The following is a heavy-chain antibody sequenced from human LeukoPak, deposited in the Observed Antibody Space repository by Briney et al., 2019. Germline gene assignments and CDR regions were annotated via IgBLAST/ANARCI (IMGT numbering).Heavy chain of an antibody. J-gene: IGHJ4*02. CDR3: AENSALEY. CDR2: ISHDGSNK. CDR1: GFTFSSYA. D-gene: IGHD1/OR15-1a*01. V-gene: IGHV3-30-3*01. Sequence: GGSLRLSCAASGFTFSSYAMHWVRQAPGKGLEWVAVISHDGSNKYYADSVKGRFTISRDNSKNTLYLQMNSLRAEDTAVYYCAENSALEYWGQGTLVTVSS.